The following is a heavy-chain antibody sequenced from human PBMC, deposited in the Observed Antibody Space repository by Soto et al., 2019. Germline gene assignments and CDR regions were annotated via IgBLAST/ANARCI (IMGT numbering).Heavy chain of an antibody. J-gene: IGHJ4*02. CDR3: AADYDILTGYYIRIDY. CDR1: GFTFSSYG. V-gene: IGHV3-30*03. Sequence: PGGSLRLSCAASGFTFSSYGMHWVRQAPGKGLEWVAVISYDGSNKYYADSVKGRFTTSRDNSKNTLYLQMNSLRAEDTAVYYCAADYDILTGYYIRIDYWGQGTXVTVSS. CDR2: ISYDGSNK. D-gene: IGHD3-9*01.